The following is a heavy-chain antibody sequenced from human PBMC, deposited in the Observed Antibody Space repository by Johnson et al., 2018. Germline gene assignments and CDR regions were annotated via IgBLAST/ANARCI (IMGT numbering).Heavy chain of an antibody. CDR3: ARPLKPSSYRIGMDG. CDR1: GGSLRGYY. CDR2: INHSGST. Sequence: QVQLQQWGAGLLKPSETLSLTCAVYGGSLRGYYWSWIRQAPGKGLEWIGEINHSGSTNYNPSLKSRVTISVDASEKEFSLRLTSVTAADTAIYYCARPLKPSSYRIGMDGWGQGTTVIV. D-gene: IGHD6-13*01. V-gene: IGHV4-34*01. J-gene: IGHJ6*02.